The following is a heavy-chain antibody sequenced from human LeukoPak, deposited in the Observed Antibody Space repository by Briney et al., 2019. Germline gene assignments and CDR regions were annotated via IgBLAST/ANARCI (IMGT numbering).Heavy chain of an antibody. CDR2: IISSGGVT. CDR1: GFAFSSYA. J-gene: IGHJ4*02. Sequence: GGSLRLSCAASGFAFSSYAMSWVRQAPGKGLEWVSSIISSGGVTYYADSLKGRFTISRDNSKNTVYLQMDSLRAEDSAVYYCAKNAGYSYGLYYFDYWGQGTLVTVSS. D-gene: IGHD5-18*01. V-gene: IGHV3-23*01. CDR3: AKNAGYSYGLYYFDY.